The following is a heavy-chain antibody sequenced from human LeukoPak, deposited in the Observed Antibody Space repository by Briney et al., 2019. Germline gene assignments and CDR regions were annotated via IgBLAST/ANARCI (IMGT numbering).Heavy chain of an antibody. CDR1: GFTFSSYA. Sequence: GGSLRLSCAASGFTFSSYAMSWVRQAPGKGLEWVSAISGSGGSTYYADSVKGRFTISRDNSKNTLYLQMNSLRVEDTAVFYCARDRDGLNYFDYWGQGTLVTVSS. CDR2: ISGSGGST. V-gene: IGHV3-23*01. J-gene: IGHJ4*02. CDR3: ARDRDGLNYFDY.